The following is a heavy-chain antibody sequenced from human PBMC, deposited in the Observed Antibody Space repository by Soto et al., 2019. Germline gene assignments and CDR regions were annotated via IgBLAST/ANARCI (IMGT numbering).Heavy chain of an antibody. Sequence: WETLSVTCTVSGDSINSPNYFWGWVRLPPGKGLEWIGSVFYRGSTTFNPSLKSRVSMSVDTSKNQFSLKLRSVTAADGAVYYCARQRCTDDICYSLLVPGIFDFWGQGTLVTVSS. CDR2: VFYRGST. J-gene: IGHJ4*02. CDR3: ARQRCTDDICYSLLVPGIFDF. V-gene: IGHV4-39*01. D-gene: IGHD2-8*01. CDR1: GDSINSPNYF.